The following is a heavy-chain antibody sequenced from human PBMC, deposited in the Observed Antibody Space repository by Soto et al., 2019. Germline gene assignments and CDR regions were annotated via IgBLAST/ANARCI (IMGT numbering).Heavy chain of an antibody. J-gene: IGHJ6*02. D-gene: IGHD3-10*01. V-gene: IGHV6-1*01. CDR1: GDSVSSNSAA. Sequence: PSQTLSLTCAISGDSVSSNSAAWNWIRQSPLRGLECLGRTYYRSKWYNDYAVSVKGRISINPYTSKNLFSQQLNSVTPEDTAGYYCARDRNGGFGLVVLGQRTTVNVSS. CDR3: ARDRNGGFGLVV. CDR2: TYYRSKWYN.